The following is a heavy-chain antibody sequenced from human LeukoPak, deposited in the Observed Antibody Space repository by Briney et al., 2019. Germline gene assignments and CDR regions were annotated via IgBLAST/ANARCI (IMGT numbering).Heavy chain of an antibody. CDR2: ISSSSGTI. CDR1: GFTFSNYR. D-gene: IGHD6-13*01. J-gene: IGHJ4*02. CDR3: ARAISSSWYPSFDY. Sequence: GGSLRHSCAASGFTFSNYRMNWVRQAPGKGLEWVSYISSSSGTIYYADSVKGRFTISRDNAKNSLYLQMNSLRAEDTALYYCARAISSSWYPSFDYWGQGTLVTVSS. V-gene: IGHV3-48*04.